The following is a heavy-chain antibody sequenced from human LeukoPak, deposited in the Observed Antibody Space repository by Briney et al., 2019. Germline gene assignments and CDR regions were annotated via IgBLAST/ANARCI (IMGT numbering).Heavy chain of an antibody. CDR3: ARHRSNYNILTGYYTPFDY. CDR2: IYYSGST. J-gene: IGHJ4*02. Sequence: SETLSLTCNVSGGSISSSSYYWGWIRQPPGKGLEWIGSIYYSGSTYYNPSLKSRVTISVDTSKNQFSLKLSSVTAADTAVYYCARHRSNYNILTGYYTPFDYWGQGTLVTVSS. CDR1: GGSISSSSYY. V-gene: IGHV4-39*01. D-gene: IGHD3-9*01.